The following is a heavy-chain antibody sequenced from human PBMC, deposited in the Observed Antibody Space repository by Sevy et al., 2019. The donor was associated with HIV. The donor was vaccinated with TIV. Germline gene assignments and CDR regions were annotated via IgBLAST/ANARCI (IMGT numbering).Heavy chain of an antibody. CDR3: GKGGGGHYDPDEIGYYFYYYNMDV. CDR2: ISGSGTRT. Sequence: GGSLRLSCAVSGFSFDSYGMTWVRQAPGKGLERVSGISGSGTRTYYADSVKGRFIISRDNSKNTLYLQMNSLRSEDTAIYYGGKGGGGHYDPDEIGYYFYYYNMDVWGKGTTVTVSS. CDR1: GFSFDSYG. J-gene: IGHJ6*03. D-gene: IGHD3-22*01. V-gene: IGHV3-23*01.